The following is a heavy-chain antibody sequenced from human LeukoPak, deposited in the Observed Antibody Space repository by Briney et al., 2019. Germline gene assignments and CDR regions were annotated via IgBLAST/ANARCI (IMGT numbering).Heavy chain of an antibody. D-gene: IGHD6-19*01. CDR1: GVPLRSYY. J-gene: IGHJ6*02. Sequence: SETLSLTCSVSGVPLRSYYWSWLRQPPGKGLEGVGYIYYCGSTNYHPSLKSRVTISVDTSKQQLSLKVSYVSAAHTAVSYCASLRGNNIAVAEHRYYYYSGMDVWGQGTRVTVSS. CDR3: ASLRGNNIAVAEHRYYYYSGMDV. CDR2: IYYCGST. V-gene: IGHV4-59*08.